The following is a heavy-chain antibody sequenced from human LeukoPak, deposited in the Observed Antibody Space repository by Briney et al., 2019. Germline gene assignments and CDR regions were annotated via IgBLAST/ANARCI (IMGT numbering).Heavy chain of an antibody. CDR2: VHDDGDTK. CDR3: ATGSGHYYDR. D-gene: IGHD3-3*01. V-gene: IGHV3-30*02. Sequence: GGSLRLSCTTSGFTFSSYYMHWVRQAPGKGLEWVAVVHDDGDTKYYVDSVKGRFTISRDNSKNTLYLQMSTLRDEDTAIYYCATGSGHYYDRWGRGTLVTVSS. J-gene: IGHJ4*02. CDR1: GFTFSSYY.